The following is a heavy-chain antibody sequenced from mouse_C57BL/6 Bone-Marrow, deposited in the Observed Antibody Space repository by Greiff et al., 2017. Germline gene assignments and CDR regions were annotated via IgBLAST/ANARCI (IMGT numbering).Heavy chain of an antibody. D-gene: IGHD1-1*01. CDR2: ISYDGSN. V-gene: IGHV3-6*01. Sequence: EVKLMESGPGLVKPSQSLSLTCSVTGYSITSGYYWNWIRQFPGNKLEWMGYISYDGSNNYNPSLKNRISITRDTSKNQFFLKLNSVTTEDTATYYCARPITTVVDWYFDVWGTGTTVTVSS. J-gene: IGHJ1*03. CDR3: ARPITTVVDWYFDV. CDR1: GYSITSGYY.